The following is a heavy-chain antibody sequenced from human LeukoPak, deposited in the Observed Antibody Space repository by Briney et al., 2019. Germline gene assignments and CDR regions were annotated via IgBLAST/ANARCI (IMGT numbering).Heavy chain of an antibody. Sequence: GGSLRLSCAASGFTFSSYGMHWVRQAPGKGLEWVAFIRYDGSNKYYADSVKGRFTISRDNSKNTLYLQMNSLRAEDTAVYYCARGSCRSTSCAFDYWGQGTLVTVSS. CDR3: ARGSCRSTSCAFDY. CDR2: IRYDGSNK. J-gene: IGHJ4*02. V-gene: IGHV3-30*02. D-gene: IGHD2-2*01. CDR1: GFTFSSYG.